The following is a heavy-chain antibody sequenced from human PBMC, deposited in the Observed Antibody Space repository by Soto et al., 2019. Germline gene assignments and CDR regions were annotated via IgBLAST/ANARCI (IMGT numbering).Heavy chain of an antibody. V-gene: IGHV4-38-2*01. D-gene: IGHD3-16*01. CDR3: AGLRLGEGFDP. CDR2: IYHSGST. CDR1: GYSISSGYY. Sequence: PSETLSLTCAVSGYSISSGYYWGWIRQPPGKGLEWIGSIYHSGSTYYNPSLKSRVTISVDTSKNQFSLKLSSVTAADTAVYYCAGLRLGEGFDPWGQGTRVTVSS. J-gene: IGHJ5*02.